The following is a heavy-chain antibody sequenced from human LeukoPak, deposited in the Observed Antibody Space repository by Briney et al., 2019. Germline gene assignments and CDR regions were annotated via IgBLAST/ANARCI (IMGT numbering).Heavy chain of an antibody. V-gene: IGHV3-23*01. CDR1: EFTFSIYA. Sequence: QPGGSLRLSCAASEFTFSIYAMSWVRRAPGRGLEWVASITSTGESTWYAGSVKGRFTISRDNSKYTVYLQMNSLRAEDTAIYYCAKDRPNYFGTNGHYYRRDGDFWGQGTLVTVSS. CDR3: AKDRPNYFGTNGHYYRRDGDF. CDR2: ITSTGEST. J-gene: IGHJ4*02. D-gene: IGHD3-22*01.